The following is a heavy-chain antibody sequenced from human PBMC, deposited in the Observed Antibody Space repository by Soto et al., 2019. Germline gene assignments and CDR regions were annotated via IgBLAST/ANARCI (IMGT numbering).Heavy chain of an antibody. CDR2: INPSGGST. CDR3: ARDHPGDAFDI. J-gene: IGHJ3*02. CDR1: GCTFTSYY. Sequence: ASVKVSCKASGCTFTSYYMHWVRQAPGQGLEWMGIINPSGGSTSYAQKFQGRVTMTRDTSTSTVYMELSSLRSEDTAVYYCARDHPGDAFDIWGQGTMVTVSS. V-gene: IGHV1-46*01.